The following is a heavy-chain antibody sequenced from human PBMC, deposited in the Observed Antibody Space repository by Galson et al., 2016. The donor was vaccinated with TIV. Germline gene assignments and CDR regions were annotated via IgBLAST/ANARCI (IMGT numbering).Heavy chain of an antibody. CDR1: GYRFTTYW. CDR3: ARMSLLGALDV. Sequence: QSGAEVKKPGESLKISCKDSGYRFTTYWIAWVRQMPGKGLEWMGLIYPAHSETRYSPSFRGQVTISADKSTSTAYLQCSSLKASDTAMYYCARMSLLGALDVWSQGTMVIVSS. CDR2: IYPAHSET. V-gene: IGHV5-51*03. J-gene: IGHJ3*01. D-gene: IGHD3-16*01.